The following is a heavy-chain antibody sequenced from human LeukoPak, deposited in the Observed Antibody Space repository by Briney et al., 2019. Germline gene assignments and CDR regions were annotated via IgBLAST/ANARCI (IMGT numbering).Heavy chain of an antibody. CDR1: GYTFTSYG. D-gene: IGHD2-15*01. CDR3: ARDLLGYCSGGSCFPGY. J-gene: IGHJ4*02. Sequence: GASVKVSCKASGYTFTSYGISWVRQAPGQGLEWMGWISAYNGNTNYAQKLQGRVTMTTDTSTSTAYMELRSLRSDDTAVYYCARDLLGYCSGGSCFPGYWGQGTLVTVSS. V-gene: IGHV1-18*01. CDR2: ISAYNGNT.